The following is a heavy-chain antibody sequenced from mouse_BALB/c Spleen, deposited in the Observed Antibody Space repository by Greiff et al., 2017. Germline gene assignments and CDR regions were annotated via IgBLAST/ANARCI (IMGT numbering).Heavy chain of an antibody. J-gene: IGHJ1*01. CDR2: IYPGSGST. Sequence: LQQPGSELVRPGASVKLSCKASGYTFTSYWMHWVKQRPGQGLEWIGNIYPGSGSTNYDEKFKSKATLTVDTSSSTAYMQLSSLTSEDSAVYYCSSDGYYWYFDVWGAGTTVTVSS. D-gene: IGHD2-3*01. CDR1: GYTFTSYW. CDR3: SSDGYYWYFDV. V-gene: IGHV1S22*01.